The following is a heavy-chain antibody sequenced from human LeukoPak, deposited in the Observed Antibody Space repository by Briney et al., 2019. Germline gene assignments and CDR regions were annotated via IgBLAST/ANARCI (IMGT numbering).Heavy chain of an antibody. J-gene: IGHJ5*02. CDR1: GFTFSNYA. D-gene: IGHD3-3*01. V-gene: IGHV3-21*01. Sequence: GGSLRLSCAASGFTFSNYAMTWVRQAPGKGLEWVSSISSSSYIYYADSVKGRFTISRDNAKNSLYLQMNSLRAEDTAVYYCARDLTYYDFWSGPDNWFDPWGQGTLVTVSS. CDR2: ISSSSYI. CDR3: ARDLTYYDFWSGPDNWFDP.